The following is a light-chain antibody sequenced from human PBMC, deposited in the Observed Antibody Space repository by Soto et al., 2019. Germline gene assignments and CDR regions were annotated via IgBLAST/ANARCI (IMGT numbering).Light chain of an antibody. CDR2: AAS. CDR1: QDISNY. J-gene: IGKJ1*01. Sequence: EIQMTQSPSAMSASVGDRVTINCRASQDISNYLAWFQQKPGKVPKRLIHAASSLQSWVPSRFGGSGSGTELARTVSSLQSEDFATYYWLRHSSYPWTIGQGTKVDIK. CDR3: LRHSSYPWT. V-gene: IGKV1-17*03.